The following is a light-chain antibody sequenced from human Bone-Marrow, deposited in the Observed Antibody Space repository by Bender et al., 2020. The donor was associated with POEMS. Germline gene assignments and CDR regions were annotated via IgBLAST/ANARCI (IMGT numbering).Light chain of an antibody. Sequence: QSALTQPASVSGSPGQSITISCTGTGRDVGSYKLVSWYQQHPGKPPQLIISEVSKRPSGVSNRFSGSKSGNTASLTISVLQAEDEAAYYCCSYAGSSTLLVFGGGTRLTVL. CDR3: CSYAGSSTLLV. V-gene: IGLV2-23*02. J-gene: IGLJ3*02. CDR2: EVS. CDR1: GRDVGSYKL.